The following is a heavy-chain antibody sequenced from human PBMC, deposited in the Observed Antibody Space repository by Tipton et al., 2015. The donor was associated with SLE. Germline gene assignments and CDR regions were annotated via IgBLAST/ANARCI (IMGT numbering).Heavy chain of an antibody. J-gene: IGHJ4*02. CDR1: GGSISSHY. Sequence: LRLSCTVSGGSISSHYWSWIRQPPGKGLEWIGSIYYSGSTYYNPSLKSRVTISVDTSKNQFSLKLSSVTAADTAVYYCARQKGYCGGDCPALDYWGQGTLVTVSS. V-gene: IGHV4-39*01. CDR3: ARQKGYCGGDCPALDY. CDR2: IYYSGST. D-gene: IGHD2-21*01.